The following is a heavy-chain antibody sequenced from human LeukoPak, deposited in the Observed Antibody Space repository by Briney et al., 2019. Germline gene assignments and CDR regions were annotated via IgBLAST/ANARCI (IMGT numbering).Heavy chain of an antibody. V-gene: IGHV3-23*01. CDR1: GFSFGNYN. Sequence: GGSLRLSCAASGFSFGNYNMNWVRQAPGKGLEWVSAISGSGGSTYYADSVKGRFTISRDNSKNTLYLQMNSLRAEDTAVYYCAKAPYGDSTGYWGQGTLVTVSS. D-gene: IGHD2/OR15-2a*01. CDR3: AKAPYGDSTGY. CDR2: ISGSGGST. J-gene: IGHJ4*02.